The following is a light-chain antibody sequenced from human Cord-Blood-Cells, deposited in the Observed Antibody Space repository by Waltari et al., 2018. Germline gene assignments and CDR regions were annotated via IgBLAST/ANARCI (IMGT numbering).Light chain of an antibody. J-gene: IGLJ2*01. CDR3: SSYAGSNNFVV. Sequence: QSALTQPPSASGSPGQSVTISCTGTSSDVGGYNYVSWYQRHPGKAPKLMIYEVSKRPSGVPARFSGSKSGNTASLTVSGLQAEDEADYYCSSYAGSNNFVVFGGGTKLTVL. CDR1: SSDVGGYNY. CDR2: EVS. V-gene: IGLV2-8*01.